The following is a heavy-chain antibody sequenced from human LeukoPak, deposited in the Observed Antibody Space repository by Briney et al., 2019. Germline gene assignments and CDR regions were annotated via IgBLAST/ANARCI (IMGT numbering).Heavy chain of an antibody. CDR1: SGSISTSNYY. CDR3: ARRRGYSYGYFGGLGTYFDY. J-gene: IGHJ4*02. Sequence: QPSETLSLTCTVSSGSISTSNYYWGWVRQPPGKALDWIGNIFYSGSTYYSPSLKSRVTISLDTSKNQFSLKLSSVTAADTAVYYCARRRGYSYGYFGGLGTYFDYWGQGTLVTVSS. D-gene: IGHD5-18*01. V-gene: IGHV4-39*07. CDR2: IFYSGST.